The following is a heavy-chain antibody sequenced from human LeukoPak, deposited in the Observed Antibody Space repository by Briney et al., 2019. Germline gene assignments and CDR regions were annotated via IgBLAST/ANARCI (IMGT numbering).Heavy chain of an antibody. CDR2: IYSGGST. CDR1: GFPVSSNY. CDR3: TRGSGDYFDY. V-gene: IGHV3-66*01. J-gene: IGHJ4*02. D-gene: IGHD4-17*01. Sequence: GSLRLSCAASGFPVSSNYMSWVRQAPGKGLEWVSVIYSGGSTYYAYSVKGRFTISRDDSKNTLYLQMNSLRAEDTAVYYCTRGSGDYFDYWGQGTLVTVSS.